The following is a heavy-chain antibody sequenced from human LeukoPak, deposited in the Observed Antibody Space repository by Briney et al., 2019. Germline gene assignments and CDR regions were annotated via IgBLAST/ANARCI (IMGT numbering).Heavy chain of an antibody. V-gene: IGHV1-18*01. D-gene: IGHD3-9*01. Sequence: GASVKVSCKASGYTFTSCGISWVRQAPGQGLEWMGWISTYNGNTNYALKLQGRVTMTTDTSTSTAYMELRSLRSDDTAVYYCARAERGYDILTGYSKYYFDYWGQGTLVIVSS. CDR1: GYTFTSCG. CDR2: ISTYNGNT. J-gene: IGHJ4*02. CDR3: ARAERGYDILTGYSKYYFDY.